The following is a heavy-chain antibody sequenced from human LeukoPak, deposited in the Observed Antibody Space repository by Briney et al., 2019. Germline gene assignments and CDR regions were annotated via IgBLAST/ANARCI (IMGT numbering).Heavy chain of an antibody. D-gene: IGHD5-18*01. V-gene: IGHV6-1*01. J-gene: IGHJ5*02. CDR1: GDSVSSNGAT. CDR3: AGGKHFLWLGDP. Sequence: SQTLSLTCAISGDSVSSNGATWNWIRQSPSRGLQWLGRTYYRSKWYSDYAVSVKSRITINADTLKNQFSLQLNSVTPEDTAVYYCAGGKHFLWLGDPWGQGTLVTVSS. CDR2: TYYRSKWYS.